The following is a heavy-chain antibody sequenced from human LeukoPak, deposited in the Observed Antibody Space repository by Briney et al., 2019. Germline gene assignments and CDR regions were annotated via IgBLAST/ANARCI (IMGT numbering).Heavy chain of an antibody. CDR3: AKDSGQWLVLGANWFDP. D-gene: IGHD6-19*01. Sequence: PGRSLRLSCAASGFTFDDYAMHWVRQAPGKGLEWVSGISWNSGSIGYADSVKGRFTISRDNAKNSLYLQMNSLRAEDTALYYCAKDSGQWLVLGANWFDPWGQGTLVTVSS. V-gene: IGHV3-9*01. CDR2: ISWNSGSI. CDR1: GFTFDDYA. J-gene: IGHJ5*02.